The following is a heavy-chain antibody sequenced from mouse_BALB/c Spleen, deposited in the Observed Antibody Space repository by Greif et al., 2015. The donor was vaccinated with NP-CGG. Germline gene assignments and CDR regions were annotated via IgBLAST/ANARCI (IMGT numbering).Heavy chain of an antibody. CDR1: GYTFTSYW. CDR2: INPSNGRT. CDR3: ARKYGNYEYYFDY. V-gene: IGHV1S81*02. J-gene: IGHJ2*01. D-gene: IGHD2-10*02. Sequence: QVQLQQSGAELVKPGASVKLSCKASGYTFTSYWMHWVKQRPGQGLEWIGEINPSNGRTNYNEKFKSKATLTVDKSSSTAYMQLSSLTSEDSAVYYCARKYGNYEYYFDYWGQGTTLTVSS.